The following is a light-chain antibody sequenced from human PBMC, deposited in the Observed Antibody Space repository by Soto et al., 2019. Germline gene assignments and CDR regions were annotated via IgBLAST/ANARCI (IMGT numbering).Light chain of an antibody. Sequence: EILLTQSPGTLSLSPESRATLPCRASQSVSNNYLAWYQQKPGQAPRLLIYDAASRATGIADRFSGSGSGTDFTLTISRMEPEDFAVYYCQQYGGSPWTFGQGTKVDIK. V-gene: IGKV3-20*01. CDR3: QQYGGSPWT. CDR1: QSVSNNY. CDR2: DAA. J-gene: IGKJ1*01.